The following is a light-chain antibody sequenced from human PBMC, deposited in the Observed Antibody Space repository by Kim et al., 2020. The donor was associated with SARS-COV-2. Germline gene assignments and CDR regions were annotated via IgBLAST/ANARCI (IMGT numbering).Light chain of an antibody. V-gene: IGLV4-69*01. Sequence: ASVKVTCTLSSGHSSYAIARHEQQPEKGPRYLMKLNSDGSHSKGDGVPDGFSGCSSGAERYLTIASLQSEDEADYYCQTWGTGIGVFGGGTKLTVL. CDR1: SGHSSYA. CDR2: LNSDGSH. CDR3: QTWGTGIGV. J-gene: IGLJ2*01.